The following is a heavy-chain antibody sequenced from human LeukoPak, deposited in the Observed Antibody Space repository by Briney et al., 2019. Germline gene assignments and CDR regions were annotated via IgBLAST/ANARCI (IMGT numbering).Heavy chain of an antibody. J-gene: IGHJ6*02. D-gene: IGHD3-10*01. CDR2: ISYDGSNK. CDR1: GITFSNYG. CDR3: AKDRTDMVRGGGYYNYGMDV. V-gene: IGHV3-30*18. Sequence: GGSLRLSCAASGITFSNYGMHWVRQAPGKGLEWVAVISYDGSNKYYADSVKGRFTISRDNSKNTLYLQMNSLRAEDTAVYFCAKDRTDMVRGGGYYNYGMDVWGQGTTVTVSS.